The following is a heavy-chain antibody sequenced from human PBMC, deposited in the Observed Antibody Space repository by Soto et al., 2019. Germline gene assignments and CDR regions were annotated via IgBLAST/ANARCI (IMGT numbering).Heavy chain of an antibody. CDR2: IYYSGST. V-gene: IGHV4-59*01. Sequence: SETLSLTCTVSGGSISSYYWSWIRQPPGKGLEWIGYIYYSGSTNYNPSLKSRVTISVDTSKNQFSLKLSSVTAADTAVYYCARGKAAVEEFDYWGQGTLVTVSS. CDR1: GGSISSYY. J-gene: IGHJ4*02. D-gene: IGHD6-6*01. CDR3: ARGKAAVEEFDY.